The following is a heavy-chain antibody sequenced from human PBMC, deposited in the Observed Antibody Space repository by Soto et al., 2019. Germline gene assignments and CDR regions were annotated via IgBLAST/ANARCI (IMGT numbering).Heavy chain of an antibody. V-gene: IGHV4-34*01. Sequence: GKGLEWIGEIKHSGSTNSNPSLKSRVTISVDTSNNQFSLKLISVTAADTAVYYCARGPPIPYSGTGGYYHFDNWGLGTLVT. J-gene: IGHJ4*02. D-gene: IGHD2-8*02. CDR3: ARGPPIPYSGTGGYYHFDN. CDR2: IKHSGST.